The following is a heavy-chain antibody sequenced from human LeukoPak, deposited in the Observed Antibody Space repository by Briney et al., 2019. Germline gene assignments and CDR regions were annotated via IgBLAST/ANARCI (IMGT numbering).Heavy chain of an antibody. Sequence: SETLSLTCTVSTDSINGYYWTWIRQPPGKGLEWIGYIYYSGSTNYNPSLKSRVTISVDTSKNQFSLRLSSVTAADTAVYYCARDRIVATTWDAFDIWGQGTMVTVSS. V-gene: IGHV4-59*01. J-gene: IGHJ3*02. CDR1: TDSINGYY. CDR3: ARDRIVATTWDAFDI. D-gene: IGHD5-12*01. CDR2: IYYSGST.